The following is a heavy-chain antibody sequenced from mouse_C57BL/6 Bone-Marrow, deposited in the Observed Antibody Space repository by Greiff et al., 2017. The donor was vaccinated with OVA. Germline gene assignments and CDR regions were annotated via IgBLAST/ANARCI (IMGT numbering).Heavy chain of an antibody. CDR3: ASASSSNLFAY. CDR1: GYAFSSSW. Sequence: VKLQQSGPELVKPGASVKISCKASGYAFSSSWMNWVKQRPGKGLEWIGRIYPGDGDTNYNGKVKGRATLTADKSSSTTYLQLSSLTSEDSAVDLCASASSSNLFAYWGQGTVVTVSA. D-gene: IGHD2-5*01. CDR2: IYPGDGDT. V-gene: IGHV1-82*01. J-gene: IGHJ3*01.